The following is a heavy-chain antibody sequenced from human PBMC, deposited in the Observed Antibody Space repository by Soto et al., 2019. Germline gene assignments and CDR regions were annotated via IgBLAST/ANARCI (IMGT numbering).Heavy chain of an antibody. Sequence: GGSLRLSCVASGSAFSSYEMNWVRQAPGKGLEWVSYISEGGGTIHYAGSVKGRFTISRNNAKNSLYLQMNSLRAEDTATYYCARNKGDYEVYWGQGTLVTVSS. CDR1: GSAFSSYE. CDR2: ISEGGGTI. J-gene: IGHJ4*02. D-gene: IGHD4-17*01. CDR3: ARNKGDYEVY. V-gene: IGHV3-48*03.